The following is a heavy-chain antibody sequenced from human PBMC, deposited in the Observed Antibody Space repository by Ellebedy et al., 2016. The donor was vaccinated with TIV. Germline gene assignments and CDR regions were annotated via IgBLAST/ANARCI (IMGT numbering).Heavy chain of an antibody. D-gene: IGHD6-19*01. J-gene: IGHJ4*02. CDR1: GFTFSSYA. V-gene: IGHV3-23*01. CDR3: AREDAVAGGYIDY. Sequence: GESLKISCRASGFTFSSYAMMWVRQGSGKGLAPVAAISGSGDKTHHADSVNGRFTISRDDSKTTLYLQMNSLRVEDTAMYYCAREDAVAGGYIDYWGQGTLVTVSS. CDR2: ISGSGDKT.